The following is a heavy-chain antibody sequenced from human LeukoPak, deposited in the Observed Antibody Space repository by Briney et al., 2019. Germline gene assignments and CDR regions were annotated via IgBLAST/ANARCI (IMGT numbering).Heavy chain of an antibody. CDR1: GGSISSSSYY. D-gene: IGHD5-12*01. V-gene: IGHV4-39*01. Sequence: PSETLSLTCTVSGGSISSSSYYWGWIRQPPGKGLEWIGSIYYSGSTYYNPSLKSRVTISVGTSKNQFSLKLSSVTAADTAVYYCARPRRSGYDFGFDYWGQGTLVTVSS. J-gene: IGHJ4*02. CDR2: IYYSGST. CDR3: ARPRRSGYDFGFDY.